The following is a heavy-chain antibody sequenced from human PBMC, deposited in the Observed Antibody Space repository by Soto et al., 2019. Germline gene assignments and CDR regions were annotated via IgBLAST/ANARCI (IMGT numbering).Heavy chain of an antibody. CDR3: VRTSLVVAAATREDY. CDR1: GFTFSSYW. D-gene: IGHD2-15*01. Sequence: EVQLVESGGGLVQPGGSLRLSCAASGFTFSSYWMHWVRQAPGKGLVWVSRINSDGSSTSYAGSVKGRFTISRDNAKNTLYLQMNSLRAEDTAVYYCVRTSLVVAAATREDYWGQGTRVTVSS. V-gene: IGHV3-74*01. J-gene: IGHJ4*02. CDR2: INSDGSST.